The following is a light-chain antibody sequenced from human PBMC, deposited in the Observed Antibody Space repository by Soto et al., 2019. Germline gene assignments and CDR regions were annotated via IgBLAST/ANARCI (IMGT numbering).Light chain of an antibody. V-gene: IGLV1-40*01. CDR3: QPYDSSLSGSV. J-gene: IGLJ3*02. CDR2: GNS. Sequence: QSVLTQPPSVSGAPGQRVTISCTGSSSNIGASYAVHWYQQLPGTAPKLLIYGNSNRPSGVPDRFSGSKSGTSASLAITGLQAEDEADYYCQPYDSSLSGSVFGGGTKLTVL. CDR1: SSNIGASYA.